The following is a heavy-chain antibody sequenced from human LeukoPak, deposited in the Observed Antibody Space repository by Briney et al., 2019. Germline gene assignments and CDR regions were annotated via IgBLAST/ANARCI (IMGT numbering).Heavy chain of an antibody. CDR2: INPDSGGT. Sequence: ASVKVSCKASGGTFSSYAISWVRQAPGQGLEWMGWINPDSGGTIYAQNFQGRVTMTRDTSIGTAYMELSSLRSDDTAVYYCARDLGDTYGSVGDFDYWGQGTLVTVSS. CDR1: GGTFSSYA. V-gene: IGHV1-2*02. D-gene: IGHD3-10*01. J-gene: IGHJ4*02. CDR3: ARDLGDTYGSVGDFDY.